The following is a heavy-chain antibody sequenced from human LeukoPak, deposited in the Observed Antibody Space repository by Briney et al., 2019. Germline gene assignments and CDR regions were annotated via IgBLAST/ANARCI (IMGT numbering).Heavy chain of an antibody. D-gene: IGHD6-13*01. CDR1: GFILRSYS. J-gene: IGHJ4*02. CDR3: ARGQQLDY. CDR2: SSSSGNYI. Sequence: PGVSLRLSCAASGFILRSYSMSWVRQAPGKGLEWVAFSSSSGNYIYYADSVKGRFIISRDNAKSSLDLQLNSLRAEDTALYYCARGQQLDYWGQGILVTVSS. V-gene: IGHV3-21*01.